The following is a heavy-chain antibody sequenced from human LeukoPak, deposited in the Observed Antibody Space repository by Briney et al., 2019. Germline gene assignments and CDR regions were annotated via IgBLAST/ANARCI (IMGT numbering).Heavy chain of an antibody. Sequence: GESLKISCKGSRYSFTSYWIGWVRQMPGKGLEWMGIIYPGDSDTRYSPSFQGQVTISADKSISTAYLQWSSLKASDTAMYYCARLDNMVVVPAAPPPDYWGQGTLVTVSS. CDR3: ARLDNMVVVPAAPPPDY. CDR1: RYSFTSYW. D-gene: IGHD2-2*01. CDR2: IYPGDSDT. J-gene: IGHJ4*02. V-gene: IGHV5-51*01.